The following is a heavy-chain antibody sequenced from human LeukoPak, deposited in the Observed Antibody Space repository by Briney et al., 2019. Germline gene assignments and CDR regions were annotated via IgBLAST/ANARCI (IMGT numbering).Heavy chain of an antibody. D-gene: IGHD5-12*01. J-gene: IGHJ3*01. CDR1: GFTFSDYY. CDR2: IRPDGHT. V-gene: IGHV4-38-2*01. Sequence: GSLRLSCAASGFTFSDYYMSWIRQPPGKGLEWMASIRPDGHTYSNSSLRNQLTISADMSRNEFSLKLNSLTAADTAVYYCARQVATKGEWAFDVWGQGTVVTVSS. CDR3: ARQVATKGEWAFDV.